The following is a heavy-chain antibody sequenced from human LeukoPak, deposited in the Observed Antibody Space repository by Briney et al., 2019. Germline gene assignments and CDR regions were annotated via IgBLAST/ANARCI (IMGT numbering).Heavy chain of an antibody. J-gene: IGHJ3*02. CDR2: INPSGGST. CDR1: GYTFTSYG. Sequence: GASVKVSCKASGYTFTSYGISWVRQAPGQGLQWMGIINPSGGSTEYAPKFQGRVTMTRDMSTTTVYMELSSLRSEDTAVYYCARGLAVAHAFDIWGQGTMVTVSS. V-gene: IGHV1-46*01. CDR3: ARGLAVAHAFDI. D-gene: IGHD6-19*01.